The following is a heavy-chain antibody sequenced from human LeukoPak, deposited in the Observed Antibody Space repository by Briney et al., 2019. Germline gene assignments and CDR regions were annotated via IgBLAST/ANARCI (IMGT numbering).Heavy chain of an antibody. V-gene: IGHV3-49*03. J-gene: IGHJ3*02. CDR1: GFTFGDYA. Sequence: GGSLRLSSTASGFTFGDYAMSWFRQAPGKGLEWVGFIRSKAYGGTTEYAASVKGRFTISRDDSKSIAYLQMNSLKTEDTAVYYCTRDRVGATPGFHIWGQGTMVTVSS. D-gene: IGHD1-26*01. CDR3: TRDRVGATPGFHI. CDR2: IRSKAYGGTT.